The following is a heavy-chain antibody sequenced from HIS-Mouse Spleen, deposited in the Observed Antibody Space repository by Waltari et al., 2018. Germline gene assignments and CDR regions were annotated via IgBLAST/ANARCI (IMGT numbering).Heavy chain of an antibody. CDR3: ARSESRFLEWLDWFDP. Sequence: KASGYTFTSYGISWVRQAPGQGLEWMGWISAYNGNTNYAQKLQGRVTMTTDTSTSTAYMELRSLRSDDTAVYYCARSESRFLEWLDWFDPWGQGTLVTVSS. D-gene: IGHD3-3*01. J-gene: IGHJ5*02. CDR1: GYTFTSYG. CDR2: ISAYNGNT. V-gene: IGHV1-18*01.